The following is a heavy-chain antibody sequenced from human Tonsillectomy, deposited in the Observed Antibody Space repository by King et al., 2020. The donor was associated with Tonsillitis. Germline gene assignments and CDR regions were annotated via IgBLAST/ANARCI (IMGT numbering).Heavy chain of an antibody. V-gene: IGHV4-59*08. Sequence: VQLVESGPGLVKPSETLSLICTVSGGSISSYYWNWIRQPPGKGLEWIGYIHYSGITKYNPSLKSRVTISVDTSKNQFSLKLSSVTAADTAVYYCARQDYYGSGLNWFDPWGQGTLVTVSS. CDR2: IHYSGIT. CDR1: GGSISSYY. D-gene: IGHD3-10*01. CDR3: ARQDYYGSGLNWFDP. J-gene: IGHJ5*02.